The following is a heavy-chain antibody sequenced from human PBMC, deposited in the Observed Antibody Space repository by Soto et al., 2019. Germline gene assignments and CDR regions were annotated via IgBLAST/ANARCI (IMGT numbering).Heavy chain of an antibody. Sequence: SVKVSCEASGYSYTSYGISWVRQAPGQGLEWMGWISAYNGNTNYAQKLQGRVTMTTDTSTSTAYMELRSLRSDDTAVYYCARESGVVVPAAISGWFDPWGQGTLVTVSS. CDR1: GYSYTSYG. CDR3: ARESGVVVPAAISGWFDP. J-gene: IGHJ5*02. V-gene: IGHV1-18*01. D-gene: IGHD2-2*01. CDR2: ISAYNGNT.